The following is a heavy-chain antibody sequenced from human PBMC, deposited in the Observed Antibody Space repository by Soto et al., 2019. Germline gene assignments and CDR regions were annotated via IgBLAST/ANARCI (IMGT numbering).Heavy chain of an antibody. D-gene: IGHD1-1*01. CDR2: ISAYNGNT. CDR3: ATTKDYMNAYNWFDS. Sequence: QVQLVQSGAEVKKPGASVKVSCKASGYTFNKYGIYWVRQAPGQGLEWMGWISAYNGNTNYAQNFQGRVTMTTDTSTNTAYMELRSLRSDDTAVYYWATTKDYMNAYNWFDSWGQGTLVTVSS. CDR1: GYTFNKYG. V-gene: IGHV1-18*01. J-gene: IGHJ5*01.